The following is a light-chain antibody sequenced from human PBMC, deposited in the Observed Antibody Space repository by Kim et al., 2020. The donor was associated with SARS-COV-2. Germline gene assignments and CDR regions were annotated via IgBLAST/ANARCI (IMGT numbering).Light chain of an antibody. J-gene: IGKJ1*01. V-gene: IGKV3-20*01. CDR2: GAS. CDR3: QQYDNSPQT. CDR1: QSVSSSY. Sequence: EIVLTQSPGTLSLSPGERATLSCRASQSVSSSYLAWYQQKPGQAPRLLIYGASSRATGIPDRFSGSGSGTDFILTISRREPEDFAVYYCQQYDNSPQTFGQGTKVDIK.